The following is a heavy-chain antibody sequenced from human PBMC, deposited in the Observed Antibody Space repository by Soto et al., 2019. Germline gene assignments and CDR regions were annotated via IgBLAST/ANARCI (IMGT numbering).Heavy chain of an antibody. Sequence: ASVKVSCKASGYMFTGFYLHWVRQAPGQGLEWMGWINPNNGVTTYAKNFQGRVTMTRDSSISTAYMELSSLRSDDTAVYFCAAAAIPVAGRHPDFWGQGAVVTVSS. V-gene: IGHV1-2*02. CDR3: AAAAIPVAGRHPDF. J-gene: IGHJ4*02. D-gene: IGHD6-19*01. CDR2: INPNNGVT. CDR1: GYMFTGFY.